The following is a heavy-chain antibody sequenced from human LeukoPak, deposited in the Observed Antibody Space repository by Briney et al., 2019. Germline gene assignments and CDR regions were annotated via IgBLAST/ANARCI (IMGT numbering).Heavy chain of an antibody. D-gene: IGHD3-3*01. V-gene: IGHV1-2*02. J-gene: IGHJ6*02. Sequence: ASVKVSCKASGYTFTYYYMHWVRQAPGQGLEWMGWINPKRGGTNYAQNFQGRVTMTRDKPISTAYMELSRLRSDDTAVYYCARAEGVNDFWSGYSTNGMDVWGQGTTVTVSS. CDR1: GYTFTYYY. CDR2: INPKRGGT. CDR3: ARAEGVNDFWSGYSTNGMDV.